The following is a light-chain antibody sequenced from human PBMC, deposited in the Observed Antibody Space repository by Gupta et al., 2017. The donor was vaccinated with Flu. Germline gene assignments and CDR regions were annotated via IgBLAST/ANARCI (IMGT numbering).Light chain of an antibody. V-gene: IGLV8-61*01. Sequence: QTVVTQEPSFSVSPGGTVPLTCGLSSGSVSTSYYPSWYQQTPGQAPRTLIYSTNTRSSGVPDRFSGSILGNKAALTITGAQADDESDYYCVLYMGSGINWVFGGGTKLTVL. CDR2: STN. CDR1: SGSVSTSYY. CDR3: VLYMGSGINWV. J-gene: IGLJ3*02.